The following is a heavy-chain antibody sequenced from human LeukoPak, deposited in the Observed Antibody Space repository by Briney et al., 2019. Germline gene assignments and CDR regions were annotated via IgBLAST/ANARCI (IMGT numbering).Heavy chain of an antibody. V-gene: IGHV1-69*06. CDR1: GYTFSSYA. Sequence: SVKVSRKASGYTFSSYAISWVRQAPGQGLEWMGGIIPMFGTRTYAPKFQGRVTINVDISTTTAYMEVSSLRYADTAMYYCARGADWQLLEYYYYYMDVWGKGTAVTVSS. J-gene: IGHJ6*03. CDR2: IIPMFGTR. CDR3: ARGADWQLLEYYYYYMDV. D-gene: IGHD6-6*01.